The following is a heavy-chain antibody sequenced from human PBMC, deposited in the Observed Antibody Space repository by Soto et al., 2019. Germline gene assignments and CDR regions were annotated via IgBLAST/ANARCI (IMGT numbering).Heavy chain of an antibody. V-gene: IGHV4-34*01. CDR1: GGSFSGYF. J-gene: IGHJ3*02. CDR2: INHSGST. CDR3: AWGSRDDAFDI. Sequence: SDPLSLTCAVYGGSFSGYFWSWIRQPPGKGLEWIGEINHSGSTNYNPSLKSRVTISVDTSKNQFSLKLSSVTAADTAVYYCAWGSRDDAFDILAQGTMVTVSS.